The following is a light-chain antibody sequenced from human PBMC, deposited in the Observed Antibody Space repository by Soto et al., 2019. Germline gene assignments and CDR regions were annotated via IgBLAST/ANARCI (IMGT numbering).Light chain of an antibody. CDR1: QSVSNN. J-gene: IGKJ5*01. CDR3: QQYNNWPPIT. V-gene: IGKV3-15*01. CDR2: GAS. Sequence: EIVLTQSPGTLSLSQGERTTLXXRASQSVSNNLAWYQQKPGQAPRLLXYGASTRATGIPARFSGSGSGTEFTLTISSLQSEDFAVYYCQQYNNWPPITFGQGTRLEIK.